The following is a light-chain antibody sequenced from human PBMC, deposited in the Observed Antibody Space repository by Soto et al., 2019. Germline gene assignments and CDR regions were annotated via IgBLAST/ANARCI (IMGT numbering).Light chain of an antibody. CDR2: DAS. Sequence: EIGMTRSPATLSVSPGERATLSGRASQSVSSNLAWYQQKPGQAPRLLIFDASIRVPTTPARFSGSVSGTEFTLTISSLESEDFAVYFCQQYGDRPRTFGQGTKVDIK. J-gene: IGKJ1*01. CDR3: QQYGDRPRT. CDR1: QSVSSN. V-gene: IGKV3-15*01.